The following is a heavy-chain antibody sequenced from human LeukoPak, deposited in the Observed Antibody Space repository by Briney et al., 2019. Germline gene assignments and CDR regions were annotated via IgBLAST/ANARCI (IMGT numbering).Heavy chain of an antibody. CDR3: AKDGCSGNSCNPVGDFDY. CDR1: GFTFSSYG. J-gene: IGHJ4*02. Sequence: GGSLRLSCAASGFTFSSYGMHWVRQAPGKGLEWVAFIRYDGSNKNYVESVKGRFTISRDNSKNTLDLQMNNLRAEDTAVYYCAKDGCSGNSCNPVGDFDYWGQGTLVTVSS. D-gene: IGHD2-15*01. CDR2: IRYDGSNK. V-gene: IGHV3-30*02.